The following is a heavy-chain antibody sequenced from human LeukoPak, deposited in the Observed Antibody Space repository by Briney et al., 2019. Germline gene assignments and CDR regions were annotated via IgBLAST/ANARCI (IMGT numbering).Heavy chain of an antibody. CDR1: GYIFTSYN. Sequence: GASVKVSCKASGYIFTSYNIGWVRQAPGQGLEWMGWVNSFSGHTNFAQNLQGRVTMTTDTSTSTAYMEMRSLKSDDTAMFYCVRVPKGSAAVDHWGQGTLVIVSS. V-gene: IGHV1-18*01. CDR2: VNSFSGHT. CDR3: VRVPKGSAAVDH. D-gene: IGHD6-19*01. J-gene: IGHJ4*02.